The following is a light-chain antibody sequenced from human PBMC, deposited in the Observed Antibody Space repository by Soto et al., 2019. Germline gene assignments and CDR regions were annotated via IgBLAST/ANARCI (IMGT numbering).Light chain of an antibody. Sequence: QSVLTQPPPVSGSPGQSVTISCTGTSSDVGSYNRVSWYQQPPGTAPKLMIYEVSNRPSGVPDRFSGSKSGNTASLTISGLQAEDEADYYCSLYTSTSTWVFGTGTKVTVL. CDR3: SLYTSTSTWV. CDR1: SSDVGSYNR. V-gene: IGLV2-18*01. CDR2: EVS. J-gene: IGLJ1*01.